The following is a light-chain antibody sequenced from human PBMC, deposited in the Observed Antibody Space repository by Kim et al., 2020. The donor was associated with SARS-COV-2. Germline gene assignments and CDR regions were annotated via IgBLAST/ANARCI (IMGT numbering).Light chain of an antibody. CDR2: AAS. CDR1: QTINNH. V-gene: IGKV1-27*01. CDR3: QRYYSAPLT. J-gene: IGKJ1*01. Sequence: ASVGDRVTITCRARQTINNHLAWYQQKPGKVPKLLIYAASTLQSGVPSRFSGSGSGTDFTLTISSLQPEDVATYYCQRYYSAPLTFGQGTKVDIK.